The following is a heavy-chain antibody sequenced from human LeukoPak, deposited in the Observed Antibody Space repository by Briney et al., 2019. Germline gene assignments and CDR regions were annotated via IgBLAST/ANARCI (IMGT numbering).Heavy chain of an antibody. J-gene: IGHJ3*02. V-gene: IGHV3-73*01. CDR3: TRHYYDSSGYPFDI. CDR1: GFTSSGSA. Sequence: GGSLRLSCAASGFTSSGSAMHWVRQASGKGLEWVGRIRSKANSYATAYAASVKGRFTISRDDSKNTAYLQMNSLKTEDTAVYYCTRHYYDSSGYPFDIWGQGTMVTVSS. D-gene: IGHD3-22*01. CDR2: IRSKANSYAT.